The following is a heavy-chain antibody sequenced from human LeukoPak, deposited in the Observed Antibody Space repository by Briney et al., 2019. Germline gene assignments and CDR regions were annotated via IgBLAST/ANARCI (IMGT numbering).Heavy chain of an antibody. J-gene: IGHJ6*03. CDR3: AKAASGDTMYHNYYMDV. D-gene: IGHD2-2*01. CDR2: ITGDGDAT. CDR1: GLTFSDFA. Sequence: GGSLRLSCAASGLTFSDFAMRWVRQVTGKGLEWVSAITGDGDATYYADSVRGRFTISRDNSKNTLYLQLNSLRVDDTAVYYCAKAASGDTMYHNYYMDVWGKGTTVTVSS. V-gene: IGHV3-23*01.